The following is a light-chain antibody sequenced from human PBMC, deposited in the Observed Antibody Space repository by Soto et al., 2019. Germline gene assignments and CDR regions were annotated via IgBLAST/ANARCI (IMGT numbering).Light chain of an antibody. V-gene: IGKV3-20*01. CDR2: SAS. CDR3: HHFGSLPET. Sequence: EVVLTQSPGTLSLSPGERVTLSCRASQSVASSYLAWYQQKPGRAPRLLFYSASSRATGIPDRFSGSGSGTDFTVTILRLEPADFAVYYCHHFGSLPETFGQGTNVE. CDR1: QSVASSY. J-gene: IGKJ1*01.